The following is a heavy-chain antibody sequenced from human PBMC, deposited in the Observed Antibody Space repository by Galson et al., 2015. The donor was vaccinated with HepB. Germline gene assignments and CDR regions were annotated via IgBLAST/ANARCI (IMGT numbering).Heavy chain of an antibody. J-gene: IGHJ4*02. D-gene: IGHD6-19*01. CDR3: ATVAGMPRLYYFDY. Sequence: SVKVSCKVSGYTLTELSMHWVRQAPGKGLEWVGGFDPEDGETIYAQKFQGRVTMTEDTSTDTAYMELSSLRSEDTAVYYCATVAGMPRLYYFDYWGQGTLVTVSS. V-gene: IGHV1-24*01. CDR1: GYTLTELS. CDR2: FDPEDGET.